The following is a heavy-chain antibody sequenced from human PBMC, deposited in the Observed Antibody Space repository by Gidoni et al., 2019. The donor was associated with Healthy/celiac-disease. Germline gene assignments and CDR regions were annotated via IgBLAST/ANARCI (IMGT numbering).Heavy chain of an antibody. Sequence: QVQLQQWGAGLLKPSETLSLTCAVYDGSFSGYYWSWIRQPPGKGLEWIGEINHSGSTNYNPSLKSRVTISVDTSKNQFSLKLSSVTAADTAVYYCARGGTVYSSSWYRHLDYWGQGTLVTVSS. CDR2: INHSGST. D-gene: IGHD6-13*01. CDR1: DGSFSGYY. J-gene: IGHJ4*02. CDR3: ARGGTVYSSSWYRHLDY. V-gene: IGHV4-34*01.